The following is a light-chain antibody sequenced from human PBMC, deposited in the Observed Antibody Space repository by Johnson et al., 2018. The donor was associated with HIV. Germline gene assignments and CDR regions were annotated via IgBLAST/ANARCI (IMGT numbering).Light chain of an antibody. CDR1: SSNIGNNY. CDR3: ATWDSSLSGGV. V-gene: IGLV1-51*02. CDR2: ENN. Sequence: QSVLTQPPSVSVAPGQKVTISCSGSSSNIGNNYVSWYQQLPGTAPKLLIYENNKRPSGIPDRFSASKSGTSATLGITGLQTGDEADYYCATWDSSLSGGVFGTGTKVTVL. J-gene: IGLJ1*01.